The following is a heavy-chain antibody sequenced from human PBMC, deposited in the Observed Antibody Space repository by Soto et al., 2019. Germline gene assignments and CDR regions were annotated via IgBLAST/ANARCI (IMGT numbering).Heavy chain of an antibody. J-gene: IGHJ4*02. V-gene: IGHV3-53*02. CDR2: IYSGGST. Sequence: EVQLVETGGGLIQPGGSLRLSCAASGFTVSSNYMSWVRQAPGKGLEWVSVIYSGGSTYYADSVKGRFTISRDNSKNTLYLQMNSLRAEDTAVYYCARGGQHYDFWSGDHVYYFDYWGQGTLVTVSS. CDR1: GFTVSSNY. D-gene: IGHD3-3*01. CDR3: ARGGQHYDFWSGDHVYYFDY.